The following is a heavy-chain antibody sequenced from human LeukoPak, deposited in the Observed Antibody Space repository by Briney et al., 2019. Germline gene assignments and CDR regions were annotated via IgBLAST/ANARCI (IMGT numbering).Heavy chain of an antibody. CDR2: LTPNGGGT. Sequence: ASVKVSCKASGYTFTGYYIHWVRQAPGQGLEWMGWLTPNGGGTNYAQRSQARATMTRASSITTAYMELSRLRSEDTAVFYGARSGGSSTTWFDPWGPGSLVT. V-gene: IGHV1-2*02. J-gene: IGHJ5*02. D-gene: IGHD6-13*01. CDR3: ARSGGSSTTWFDP. CDR1: GYTFTGYY.